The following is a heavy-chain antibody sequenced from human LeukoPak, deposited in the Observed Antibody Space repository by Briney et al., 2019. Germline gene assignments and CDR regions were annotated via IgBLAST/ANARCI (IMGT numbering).Heavy chain of an antibody. V-gene: IGHV3-23*01. J-gene: IGHJ4*02. CDR3: AKEMGNSQPFDY. Sequence: GGSLRLSCAASGFTFGTYGLAWVRQAPGKGLEWVSAISASGVNTYYADSVKGRFSISRDNSKNTLYLQMNSLRAEDTALYYCAKEMGNSQPFDYWGQGTLVTVSS. CDR1: GFTFGTYG. D-gene: IGHD2/OR15-2a*01. CDR2: ISASGVNT.